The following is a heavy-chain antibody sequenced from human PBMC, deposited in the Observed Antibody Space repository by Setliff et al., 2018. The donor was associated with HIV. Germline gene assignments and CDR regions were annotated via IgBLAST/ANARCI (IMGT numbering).Heavy chain of an antibody. CDR1: GFTFSSYA. CDR3: ARGFDYAQRPPLYYFDY. J-gene: IGHJ4*02. D-gene: IGHD2-2*01. V-gene: IGHV4-31*02. CDR2: IYYSGNP. Sequence: SETLSLSCAASGFTFSSYAMSWIRQHPGKGLEWIGYIYYSGNPFYNPSLRSRVTISLDTSKNQFSLKLSSVTAADTAVYYCARGFDYAQRPPLYYFDYWGQGTLVTVSS.